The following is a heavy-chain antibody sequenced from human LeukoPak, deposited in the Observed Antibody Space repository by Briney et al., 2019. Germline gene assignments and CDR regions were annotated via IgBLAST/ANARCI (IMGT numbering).Heavy chain of an antibody. D-gene: IGHD6-13*01. CDR2: ISDSGSIT. CDR3: AKDRYSGLNTIDY. CDR1: GFAFGSQA. J-gene: IGHJ4*02. V-gene: IGHV3-23*01. Sequence: GGSLRLSCAASGFAFGSQAMGWVRQAPGKGLEWVSVISDSGSITYYADSVKGRFTISRDNSKNTLFLQMNSLRAEDTAVYYCAKDRYSGLNTIDYWGQGTLVTVSS.